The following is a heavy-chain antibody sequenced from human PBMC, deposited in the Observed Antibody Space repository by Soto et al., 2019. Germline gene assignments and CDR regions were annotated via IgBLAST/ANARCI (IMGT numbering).Heavy chain of an antibody. J-gene: IGHJ6*02. CDR3: ARDFHSNPLYYYYGMDV. V-gene: IGHV3-21*01. Sequence: LRLSCAASGFTFSSYSMNWVRQAPGKGLEWVSSISSSSSYIYYADSVKGRFTISRDNAKNSLYLQMNSLRAEDTAVYYCARDFHSNPLYYYYGMDVWGQGTTVTVSS. CDR2: ISSSSSYI. CDR1: GFTFSSYS.